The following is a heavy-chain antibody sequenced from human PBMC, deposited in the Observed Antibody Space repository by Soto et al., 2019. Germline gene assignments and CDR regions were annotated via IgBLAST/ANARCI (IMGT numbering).Heavy chain of an antibody. V-gene: IGHV1-69*13. Sequence: SVTVSCKASGGTFSSYAISWVRQAPGQGLEWMGGIIPIFGTANYAQKFQGRVTITADESTSTAYMELSSLGSEDTAVYYCARDDKQGLYYDICLGYRPLASYGMDGWGQGSKVTVS. CDR1: GGTFSSYA. CDR2: IIPIFGTA. J-gene: IGHJ6*02. D-gene: IGHD3-9*01. CDR3: ARDDKQGLYYDICLGYRPLASYGMDG.